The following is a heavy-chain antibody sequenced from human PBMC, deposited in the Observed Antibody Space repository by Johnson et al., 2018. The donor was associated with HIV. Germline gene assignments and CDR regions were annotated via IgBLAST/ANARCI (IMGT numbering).Heavy chain of an antibody. D-gene: IGHD1-20*01. J-gene: IGHJ3*02. V-gene: IGHV3-74*01. CDR1: GFTFSSYW. CDR2: INSDGSST. Sequence: VQLVESGGGLVQPGGSLRLSCAVSGFTFSSYWMHWVRQAPGKGLVWVSRINSDGSSTRYADSVKGRFTISRDNSKNTLYLQMNSLRAEDTAVYYCAKDLNPDNWNPDAFDIWGQGTMVTVSS. CDR3: AKDLNPDNWNPDAFDI.